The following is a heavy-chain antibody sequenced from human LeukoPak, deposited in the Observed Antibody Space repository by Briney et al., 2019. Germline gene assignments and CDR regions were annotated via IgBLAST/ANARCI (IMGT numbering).Heavy chain of an antibody. CDR3: AKDLSLYTSSAATFDS. Sequence: GGSLRLPCAASGFTFSSYAMTWVRQAPGKGLEWVSTISHSGGDTYYADSVKGRFTLSRDNSKNTLYLQMNSLRAEDTALYSCAKDLSLYTSSAATFDSWGQGTLVTVSS. J-gene: IGHJ4*02. V-gene: IGHV3-23*01. D-gene: IGHD6-6*01. CDR1: GFTFSSYA. CDR2: ISHSGGDT.